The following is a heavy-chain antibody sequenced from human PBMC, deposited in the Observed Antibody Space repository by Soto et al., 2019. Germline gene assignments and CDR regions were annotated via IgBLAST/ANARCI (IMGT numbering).Heavy chain of an antibody. J-gene: IGHJ4*02. CDR3: ARIYDSSGG. V-gene: IGHV3-23*01. Sequence: EVQLLESGGGLVQPGGSLRLSCAASRFTFSSYAMSWVRQAPGKGLEWVSGISGNGSNADYADSVKGRFTISRDNSKNTLYLQMNSLRVEDTAVYYCARIYDSSGGWGQGTLVTVSS. CDR1: RFTFSSYA. CDR2: ISGNGSNA. D-gene: IGHD3-22*01.